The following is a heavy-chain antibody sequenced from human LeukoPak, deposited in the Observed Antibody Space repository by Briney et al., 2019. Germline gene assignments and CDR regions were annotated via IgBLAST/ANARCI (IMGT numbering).Heavy chain of an antibody. Sequence: GGSLRLSCAASGVTFSSYSMNWVRQAPGKGLEWVSSISSSSSYIYYADSVKGRFTISRDNAKNSLYLQMNSLRAEDTAVYYCAIDSLKFLFDYGGQGTLVTVFS. CDR2: ISSSSSYI. D-gene: IGHD2-21*01. CDR3: AIDSLKFLFDY. V-gene: IGHV3-21*01. CDR1: GVTFSSYS. J-gene: IGHJ4*02.